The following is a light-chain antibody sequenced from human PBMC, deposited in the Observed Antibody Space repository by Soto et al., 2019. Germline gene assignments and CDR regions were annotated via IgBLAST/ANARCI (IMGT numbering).Light chain of an antibody. CDR3: QQYNNWPFT. J-gene: IGKJ2*01. CDR1: QSVSSN. CDR2: GAS. V-gene: IGKV3-15*01. Sequence: EIVMTQSPATLSVAAGERATLSCRASQSVSSNLAWYQQKPGQAPRLLIYGASTRATGIPARFSGSGSGTEFTPTISSLQSEDFAINYCQQYNNWPFTFGQGTKLEIK.